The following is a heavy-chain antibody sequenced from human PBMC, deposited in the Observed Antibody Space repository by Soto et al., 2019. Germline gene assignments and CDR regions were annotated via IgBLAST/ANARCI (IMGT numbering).Heavy chain of an antibody. J-gene: IGHJ2*01. CDR1: GGSITAYY. Sequence: SETLSLTCTVSGGSITAYYWSWIRQPPGKALEWIGYGYHSVSIHYNPSLKTRVTISVDTSENQFSLRLSPVTAADTAVYYCARAFAGFGAYWYFDLWGRGTLVTVSS. CDR3: ARAFAGFGAYWYFDL. V-gene: IGHV4-59*01. D-gene: IGHD3-16*01. CDR2: GYHSVSI.